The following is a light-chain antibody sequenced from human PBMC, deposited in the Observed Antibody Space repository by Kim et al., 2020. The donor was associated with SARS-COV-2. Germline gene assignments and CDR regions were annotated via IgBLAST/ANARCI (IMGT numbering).Light chain of an antibody. CDR1: TGAVTSGYY. CDR3: LLYYGGTMV. J-gene: IGLJ2*01. CDR2: STT. Sequence: QAVVTQEPSLTVSPGGTVTLTCTCSTGAVTSGYYANWFQQKPGQAPRALIISTTKKHSWTPARFSGSLLGGKAALIVSGVQPEDEAEYYCLLYYGGTMVFGGGTQLTVL. V-gene: IGLV7-43*01.